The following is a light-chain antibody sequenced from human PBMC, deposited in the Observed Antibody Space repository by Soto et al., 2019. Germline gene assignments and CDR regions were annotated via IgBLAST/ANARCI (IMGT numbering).Light chain of an antibody. Sequence: QSVLTQPPSASGTPGQRVTISCSGSSSNIGSNYVYWYQQLTGTAPKLLIYRNTQRPSGGPDRFSGSKSGTSASLAISGRRYEDEDDYYCAAWDDSLSGVVFGGGTKVTVL. CDR3: AAWDDSLSGVV. J-gene: IGLJ2*01. V-gene: IGLV1-47*01. CDR1: SSNIGSNY. CDR2: RNT.